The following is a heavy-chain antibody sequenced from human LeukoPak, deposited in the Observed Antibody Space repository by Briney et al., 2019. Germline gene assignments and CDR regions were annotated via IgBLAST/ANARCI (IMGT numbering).Heavy chain of an antibody. J-gene: IGHJ4*02. CDR1: EFTFSSYT. Sequence: TGGSLRLSCAASEFTFSSYTIIWVRQAPGKGLEWVSSISSTSTYISYADSVKGRFTISRDNAKNSLYLQMNSLRAEDTAVYYCARGGGTFDYWGQGTLVTVSS. CDR3: ARGGGTFDY. V-gene: IGHV3-21*01. D-gene: IGHD2-15*01. CDR2: ISSTSTYI.